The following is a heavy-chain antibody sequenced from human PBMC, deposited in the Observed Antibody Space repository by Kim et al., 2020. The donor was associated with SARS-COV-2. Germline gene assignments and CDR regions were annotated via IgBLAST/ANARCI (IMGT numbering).Heavy chain of an antibody. J-gene: IGHJ6*03. V-gene: IGHV3-48*03. D-gene: IGHD3-3*01. CDR3: ARDGMFLDYYYMDV. Sequence: ADTEKGRFTIARDNAKNSLYLQMNSLRAEDTAVYYCARDGMFLDYYYMDVWGKGTTVTVSS.